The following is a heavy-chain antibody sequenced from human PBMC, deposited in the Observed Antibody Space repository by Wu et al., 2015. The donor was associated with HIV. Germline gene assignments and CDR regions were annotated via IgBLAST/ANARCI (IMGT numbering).Heavy chain of an antibody. CDR1: GYNFNIYY. J-gene: IGHJ5*02. D-gene: IGHD5-18*01. Sequence: QVQLVQSGPEVKKPGASVNVSCKASGYNFNIYYIHWVRQAPGQGLEWMGWINPNSGGTNSAQKFLGRVTMTRDTSISTAYMELSRLRSDDTAVYYCAKGGYSYGSNWFDPWGQGTLVTVSS. V-gene: IGHV1-2*02. CDR3: AKGGYSYGSNWFDP. CDR2: INPNSGGT.